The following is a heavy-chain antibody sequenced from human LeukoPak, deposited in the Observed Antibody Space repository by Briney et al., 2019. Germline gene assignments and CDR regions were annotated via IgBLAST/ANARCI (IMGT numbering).Heavy chain of an antibody. D-gene: IGHD1-1*01. CDR3: ARSDWNDVGSGN. J-gene: IGHJ4*02. Sequence: PGGSLRLSCAASGFTFSSYSMNWVRQAPGKGLEWVAVISKDKSHKYFADSVKGRFTISRDNNKNTLYLQMNSLRTEDTALYYCARSDWNDVGSGNWGQGTLVTVSS. CDR1: GFTFSSYS. V-gene: IGHV3-30*03. CDR2: ISKDKSHK.